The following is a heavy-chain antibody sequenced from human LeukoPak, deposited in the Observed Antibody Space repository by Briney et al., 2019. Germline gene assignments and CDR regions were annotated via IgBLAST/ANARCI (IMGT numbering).Heavy chain of an antibody. V-gene: IGHV1-2*06. CDR1: GYTFTNYY. Sequence: ASVKVSCKASGYTFTNYYMHWVRQAPGQGLEWMGRINPNSGGTNYAQKLQGRVTMTTDTSTSTAYMELRSLRSDDTAVYYCARAFGLYCSGGSCFTPTHKMYYFDYWGQGTLVTVSS. CDR2: INPNSGGT. J-gene: IGHJ4*02. D-gene: IGHD2-15*01. CDR3: ARAFGLYCSGGSCFTPTHKMYYFDY.